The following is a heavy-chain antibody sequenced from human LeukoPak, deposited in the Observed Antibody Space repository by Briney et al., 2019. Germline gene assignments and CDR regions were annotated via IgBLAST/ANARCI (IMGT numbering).Heavy chain of an antibody. CDR3: AKDPLEWLPYYFDY. D-gene: IGHD6-19*01. J-gene: IGHJ4*02. CDR2: ISGSGGSA. V-gene: IGHV3-23*01. CDR1: GFTFSSYA. Sequence: GGSLRLSRAASGFTFSSYAMSWVRQAPGKGLEWVSAISGSGGSAYYADSVKGRFTISRDNSKNTLYLQMNSLRAEDTAVYYCAKDPLEWLPYYFDYWGQGTLVTVSS.